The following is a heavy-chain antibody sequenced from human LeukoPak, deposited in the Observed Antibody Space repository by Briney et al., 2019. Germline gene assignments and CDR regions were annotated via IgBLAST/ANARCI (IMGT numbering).Heavy chain of an antibody. Sequence: PGGSLRLSCTTSGFTFSNSDMTWVRQAPGKGLEWVSSITTTSSYIYYADSVRGRFTISRDNAKSSLYLQMDSLRAEDTAVYYCAKSGCPGGSCYLRYSWLDLWGRGTLVAVSS. V-gene: IGHV3-21*01. J-gene: IGHJ5*02. CDR3: AKSGCPGGSCYLRYSWLDL. D-gene: IGHD2-15*01. CDR1: GFTFSNSD. CDR2: ITTTSSYI.